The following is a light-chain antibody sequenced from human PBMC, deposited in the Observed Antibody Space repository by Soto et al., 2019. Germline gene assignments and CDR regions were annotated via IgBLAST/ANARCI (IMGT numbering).Light chain of an antibody. Sequence: EIVLTQSPATLSLSPGERATLSCRASQAVGHYLAWYQQKPGQAPSLLIYDISYRATGIPARFTGSGSGTDFTLTISSLEPEDFADYYCQQRSNWPRTFGRGTKVEIK. J-gene: IGKJ1*01. CDR2: DIS. CDR1: QAVGHY. V-gene: IGKV3-11*01. CDR3: QQRSNWPRT.